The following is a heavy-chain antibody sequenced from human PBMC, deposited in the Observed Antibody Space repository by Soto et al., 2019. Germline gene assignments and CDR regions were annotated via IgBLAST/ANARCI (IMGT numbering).Heavy chain of an antibody. D-gene: IGHD3-3*01. V-gene: IGHV3-30-3*01. CDR3: ARDRWDFRSDYYDYSYNGMDV. CDR1: GFTFSNYA. Sequence: PGGSLRLSCAASGFTFSNYAMHWIRQVPGKGLEWVAVISYDGSNKHYADSAKGRFTISRDNSDNTLYLHMTRLRPEDTAVYYCARDRWDFRSDYYDYSYNGMDVWGQGTTVTVSS. CDR2: ISYDGSNK. J-gene: IGHJ6*02.